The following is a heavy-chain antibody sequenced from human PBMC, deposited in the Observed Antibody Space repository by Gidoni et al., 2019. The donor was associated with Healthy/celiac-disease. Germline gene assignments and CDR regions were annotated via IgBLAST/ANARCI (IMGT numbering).Heavy chain of an antibody. CDR1: GYTFTSYD. D-gene: IGHD4-17*01. V-gene: IGHV1-8*01. Sequence: QVQLVQSGAEAKKPGASVKVSCTASGYTFTSYDINWVRQATGQGLEWMGWMNPNSGNTGYAQKFQGRVTMTRNTSISTAYMELSSLRSEDTAVYYCASRYGDYARFDYWGQGTLVTVSS. J-gene: IGHJ4*02. CDR3: ASRYGDYARFDY. CDR2: MNPNSGNT.